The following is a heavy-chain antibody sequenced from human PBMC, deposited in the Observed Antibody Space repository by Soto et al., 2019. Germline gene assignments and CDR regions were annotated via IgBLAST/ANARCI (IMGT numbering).Heavy chain of an antibody. Sequence: PSETLSLTCTVSGGSISSYHWSWIRQPPGKGLEWIGYIYYSGSTNYNPSLKSRVTISVDTSKNQFSLKLSSVTAADTAVYYCAREDRRITIFGVVPRAFDIWGQGTMVTVSS. CDR3: AREDRRITIFGVVPRAFDI. D-gene: IGHD3-3*01. V-gene: IGHV4-59*01. J-gene: IGHJ3*02. CDR1: GGSISSYH. CDR2: IYYSGST.